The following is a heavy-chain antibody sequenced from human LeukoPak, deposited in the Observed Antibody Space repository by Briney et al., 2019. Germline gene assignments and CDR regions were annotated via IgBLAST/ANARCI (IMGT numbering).Heavy chain of an antibody. J-gene: IGHJ5*02. CDR3: ARAPRTSTYPNWFDP. V-gene: IGHV3-7*01. CDR2: IKQDGSEK. D-gene: IGHD2/OR15-2a*01. CDR1: GFTFSSYL. Sequence: GGSLRLSCAASGFTFSSYLMSWVRQAPGKGLEWVANIKQDGSEKYYVDSVKGRFTISRDNAKNPLYLQMNSLRAEDTAVYYCARAPRTSTYPNWFDPWGQGTLVTVSS.